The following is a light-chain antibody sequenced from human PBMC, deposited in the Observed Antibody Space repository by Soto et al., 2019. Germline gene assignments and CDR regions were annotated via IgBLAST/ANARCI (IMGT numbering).Light chain of an antibody. Sequence: QSALTQPPSASGSPGQSVTISCIGTSSDVGAYNYVSWYQQHPGRAHKLMIYEVRKLPSGVPDRCSGSKSDNTASLTVSGLQAEDEAAYYCSSYAGNNNFVVFGGGTKLTVL. CDR3: SSYAGNNNFVV. J-gene: IGLJ2*01. CDR1: SSDVGAYNY. V-gene: IGLV2-8*01. CDR2: EVR.